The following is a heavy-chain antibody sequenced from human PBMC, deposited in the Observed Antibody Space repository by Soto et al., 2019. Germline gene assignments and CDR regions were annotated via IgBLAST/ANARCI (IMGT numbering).Heavy chain of an antibody. CDR3: ARAFAGTSSSDY. D-gene: IGHD6-13*01. CDR2: ITSSSSSI. CDR1: GLSFSRYS. J-gene: IGHJ4*02. Sequence: GGSLRLSCAASGLSFSRYSMIWVRQAPGEGLEWVSFITSSSSSIYYAASVQGRFTISRDNAKNSLYLQMNGLRAEDTAVYYCARAFAGTSSSDYWGQGTLVTVSS. V-gene: IGHV3-21*01.